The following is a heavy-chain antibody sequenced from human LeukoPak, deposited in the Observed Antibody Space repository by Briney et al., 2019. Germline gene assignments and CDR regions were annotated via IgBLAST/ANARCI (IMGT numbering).Heavy chain of an antibody. D-gene: IGHD6-19*01. Sequence: SETLSLTCSVSGGSVSSGSYYWSWIRQPPGKGLEWIGYIYYSGSTNYNPSLKSRVTIAVDTSKNQFSLKLSSVTAADTAVYYCARHYSSGWYGYWGQGTLVTVSS. CDR3: ARHYSSGWYGY. V-gene: IGHV4-61*01. J-gene: IGHJ4*02. CDR1: GGSVSSGSYY. CDR2: IYYSGST.